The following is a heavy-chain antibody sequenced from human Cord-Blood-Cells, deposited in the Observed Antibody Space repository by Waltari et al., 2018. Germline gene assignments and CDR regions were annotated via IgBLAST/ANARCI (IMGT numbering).Heavy chain of an antibody. CDR2: IYYSGRT. J-gene: IGHJ6*02. CDR1: GGSISSSSYY. CDR3: ARQGVATTDYYYYGMDV. V-gene: IGHV4-39*01. D-gene: IGHD5-12*01. Sequence: QLQLQESGPGLVKPSETLSLTCTVSGGSISSSSYYWGWIRQHPGKGLEWIGSIYYSGRTYYNPSLKRRVTISVATSKNQFSLKLSSVTAADTAVYYCARQGVATTDYYYYGMDVWGQGTTVTVSS.